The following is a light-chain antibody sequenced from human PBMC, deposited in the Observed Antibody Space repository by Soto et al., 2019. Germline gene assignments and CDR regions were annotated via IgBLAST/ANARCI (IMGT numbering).Light chain of an antibody. CDR1: QSVSNF. V-gene: IGKV3-11*01. CDR3: QERSHWFT. CDR2: DAS. J-gene: IGKJ5*01. Sequence: EIGSRQSAATLSLYQGERATLSCRASQSVSNFLAWYQQKPGQAPRLLIYDASNRATGIPVRFSGSGSGTDFTLTISILEPEEFGLYYCQERSHWFTVGQGTRLAIK.